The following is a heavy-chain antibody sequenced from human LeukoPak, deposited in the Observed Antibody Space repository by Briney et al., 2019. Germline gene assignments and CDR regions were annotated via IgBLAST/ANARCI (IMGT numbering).Heavy chain of an antibody. V-gene: IGHV1-46*01. CDR2: INPSGGST. CDR1: GYTFTSYY. J-gene: IGHJ4*02. D-gene: IGHD3-22*01. Sequence: ASVKVSCKASGYTFTSYYMHWVRQAPGQGLEWMGIINPSGGSTSYAQKFQGRVTMTRDTSTSTVYMELSSLRSEGTAVYYCARDSYYYDSSGSVTRLGYWGQGTLVTVSS. CDR3: ARDSYYYDSSGSVTRLGY.